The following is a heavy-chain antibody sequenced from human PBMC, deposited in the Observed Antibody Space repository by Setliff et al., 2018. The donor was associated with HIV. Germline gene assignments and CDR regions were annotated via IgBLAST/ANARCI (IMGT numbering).Heavy chain of an antibody. CDR2: IKQDASKK. Sequence: GGSLRLSCTASGFTFRDYSMNWVRQAPGKGLEWMANIKQDASKKYYVDSVKGRFTISRDNAKNSLSLQMNSLRVEDTAVYFCATILVNQQPYRYFDYWGQGTLVTVSS. CDR1: GFTFRDYS. V-gene: IGHV3-7*03. J-gene: IGHJ4*02. D-gene: IGHD6-13*01. CDR3: ATILVNQQPYRYFDY.